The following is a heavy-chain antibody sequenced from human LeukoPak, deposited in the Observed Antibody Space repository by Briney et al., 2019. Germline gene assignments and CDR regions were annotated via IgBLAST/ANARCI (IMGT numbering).Heavy chain of an antibody. CDR2: IIPILGIA. V-gene: IGHV1-69*04. CDR1: GGTFSSYA. D-gene: IGHD4-17*01. CDR3: ASPHDYGDYDPPLKY. Sequence: GASVKVSCKASGGTFSSYAISWVRQAPGQGLEWMGRIIPILGIANYAQKFQGRVTITADKSTSTAYMELSSLRSQDTAVYYCASPHDYGDYDPPLKYWGQGTLVTVSS. J-gene: IGHJ4*02.